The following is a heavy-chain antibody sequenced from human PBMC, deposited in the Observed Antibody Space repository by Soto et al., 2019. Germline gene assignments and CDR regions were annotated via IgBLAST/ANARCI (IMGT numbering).Heavy chain of an antibody. CDR2: IDPSDSYT. Sequence: PGESLKISCKGSGYSFTSYWISWVRQMPGKGLEWMGRIDPSDSYTNYSPSFQGHVTISADKSISTAYLQWSSLKASDTAMYYCARHLDCSSPSCQPRGYYGMDVWGQGTTVTVSS. V-gene: IGHV5-10-1*01. CDR1: GYSFTSYW. D-gene: IGHD2-2*01. J-gene: IGHJ6*02. CDR3: ARHLDCSSPSCQPRGYYGMDV.